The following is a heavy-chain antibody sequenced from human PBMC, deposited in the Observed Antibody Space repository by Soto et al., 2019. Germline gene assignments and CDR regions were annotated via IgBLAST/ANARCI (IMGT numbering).Heavy chain of an antibody. CDR3: ARVRGDIVVVPAATPYYYYGMDV. D-gene: IGHD2-2*01. CDR2: ISAYNGNT. V-gene: IGHV1-18*01. Sequence: QVQLVQSGAEVKKPGASVKVSCKASGYTFTSYGISWVRQAPGQGLEWMGWISAYNGNTNYAQKLQGRVNMTTDPSTSTAYMELRSLRSDDTAVYYCARVRGDIVVVPAATPYYYYGMDVWGQGTTVTVSS. CDR1: GYTFTSYG. J-gene: IGHJ6*02.